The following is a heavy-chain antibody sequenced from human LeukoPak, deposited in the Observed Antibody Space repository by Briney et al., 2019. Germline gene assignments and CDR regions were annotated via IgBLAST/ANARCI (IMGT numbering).Heavy chain of an antibody. CDR1: GYTFTTYY. V-gene: IGHV1-46*01. Sequence: GASVKVSCKASGYTFTTYYMHWVRQAPGQGLEWMGVINPSGDSTTYAQKFQGRVTMTRDMSTSTVYMELSSLRSDDTAVYYCFALIRGYWGQGTLVIVSS. CDR3: FALIRGY. J-gene: IGHJ4*02. D-gene: IGHD2/OR15-2a*01. CDR2: INPSGDST.